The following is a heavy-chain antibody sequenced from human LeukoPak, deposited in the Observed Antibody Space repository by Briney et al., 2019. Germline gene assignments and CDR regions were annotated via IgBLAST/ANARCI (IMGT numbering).Heavy chain of an antibody. D-gene: IGHD3-22*01. CDR3: AGVTTYYYDSSGFDP. CDR1: GYTFTSYG. J-gene: IGHJ5*02. V-gene: IGHV1-18*01. Sequence: AASVKVSCKASGYTFTSYGISWLRQAPGQGLEWMGWISAYNGNTNYAQRLQGRVTMTTDTSTSTAYMELRSLRSDDTAVYYCAGVTTYYYDSSGFDPWGQGTLVTVSS. CDR2: ISAYNGNT.